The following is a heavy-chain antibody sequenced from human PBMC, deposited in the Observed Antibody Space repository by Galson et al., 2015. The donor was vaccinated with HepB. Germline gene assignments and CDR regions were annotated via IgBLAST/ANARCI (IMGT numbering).Heavy chain of an antibody. Sequence: QSGAEVKKPGESLKISCKTSGYSFVNYWIAWVRQMPGKGPEFMGIIYPDDSDTKYSPSFEGHVVISVDKSINTAYLSWTSLKASDTATYFCARQNNWNEEFDYWGQGTLVTVSS. D-gene: IGHD1-20*01. V-gene: IGHV5-51*01. CDR3: ARQNNWNEEFDY. CDR2: IYPDDSDT. CDR1: GYSFVNYW. J-gene: IGHJ4*02.